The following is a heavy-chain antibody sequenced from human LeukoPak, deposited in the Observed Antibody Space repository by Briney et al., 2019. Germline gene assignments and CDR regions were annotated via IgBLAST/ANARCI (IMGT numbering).Heavy chain of an antibody. J-gene: IGHJ6*03. Sequence: QSGGSLRLSCAASGFTFSSYAMSWVRQAPGKGLEWVSAISGSGGSTYYADSVKGRFTISRDNSKNTLYLQMNSLRAEDTAVYYCAKVPDFGVGYYYHYMDVWGEGATVTVSS. V-gene: IGHV3-23*01. CDR1: GFTFSSYA. D-gene: IGHD3-3*01. CDR3: AKVPDFGVGYYYHYMDV. CDR2: ISGSGGST.